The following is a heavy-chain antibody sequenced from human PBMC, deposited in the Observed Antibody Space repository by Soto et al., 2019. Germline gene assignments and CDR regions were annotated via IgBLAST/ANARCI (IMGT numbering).Heavy chain of an antibody. CDR2: ISGSGGST. V-gene: IGHV3-23*01. CDR3: AKEGIVVVPAAISSYYYGMDV. J-gene: IGHJ6*02. D-gene: IGHD2-2*01. CDR1: GFTFSSYA. Sequence: LRLSCAASGFTFSSYAMSWVRQAPGKGLEWVSAISGSGGSTYYADSVKGRFTISRDNSKNTLYLQMNSLRAEDTAVYYCAKEGIVVVPAAISSYYYGMDVWGQGTTVTVSS.